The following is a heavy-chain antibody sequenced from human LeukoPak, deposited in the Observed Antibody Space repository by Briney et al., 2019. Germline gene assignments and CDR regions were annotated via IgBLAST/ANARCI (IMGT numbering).Heavy chain of an antibody. CDR1: GDSLSSDTYY. D-gene: IGHD3-9*01. V-gene: IGHV4-39*07. Sequence: SETLSLTCTVSGDSLSSDTYYWGWIRQPPGKGLEWIGSIYYSGSTYYNPSLKSRVTISVDTSKNQFSLKLSSVSAADTAVYYCARGVDFEYYFDYWGQGTLVTVSS. J-gene: IGHJ4*02. CDR3: ARGVDFEYYFDY. CDR2: IYYSGST.